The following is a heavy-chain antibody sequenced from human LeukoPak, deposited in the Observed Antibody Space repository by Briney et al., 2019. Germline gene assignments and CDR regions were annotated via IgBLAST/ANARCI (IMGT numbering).Heavy chain of an antibody. CDR2: INAGNGNT. J-gene: IGHJ6*03. CDR3: AGRSLDIVVVTATDLDYYYMDV. CDR1: GYTFTSYA. Sequence: ASVKVSCKASGYTFTSYAMHWVRQAPGQRLEWMGWINAGNGNTKYSQEFQGRVTITRDTSASTAYMELSSLRSEDTAVYYCAGRSLDIVVVTATDLDYYYMDVWGKGTTVTVSS. D-gene: IGHD2-21*02. V-gene: IGHV1-3*03.